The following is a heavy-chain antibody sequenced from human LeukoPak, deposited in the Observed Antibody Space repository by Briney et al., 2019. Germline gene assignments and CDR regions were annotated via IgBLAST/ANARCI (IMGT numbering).Heavy chain of an antibody. Sequence: GGSLRLSCAGSGFTFSDYYMSWIRQAPGKGLEWVSYISSSGSTIYYADSVKGRFTISRDNAKNSLYLQMNSLRAEDTAVYYCARDQLPAGTVVTPYYGMDVWGQGTTVTVSS. D-gene: IGHD4-23*01. CDR3: ARDQLPAGTVVTPYYGMDV. CDR1: GFTFSDYY. V-gene: IGHV3-11*01. CDR2: ISSSGSTI. J-gene: IGHJ6*02.